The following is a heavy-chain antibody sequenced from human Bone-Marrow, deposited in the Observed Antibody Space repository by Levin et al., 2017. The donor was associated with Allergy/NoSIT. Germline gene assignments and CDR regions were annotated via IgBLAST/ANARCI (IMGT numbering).Heavy chain of an antibody. J-gene: IGHJ3*02. CDR2: INPNSGDT. Sequence: ASVKVSCKASGNSFADYYIHWVRQAPGQGLEWMGWINPNSGDTKYAENFQARVTMTRDKFSGSAYMGLSSLTPDDTALYYCATGGRDSWYRAFNIWGHGTMVTVSS. CDR3: ATGGRDSWYRAFNI. V-gene: IGHV1-2*02. CDR1: GNSFADYY. D-gene: IGHD6-13*01.